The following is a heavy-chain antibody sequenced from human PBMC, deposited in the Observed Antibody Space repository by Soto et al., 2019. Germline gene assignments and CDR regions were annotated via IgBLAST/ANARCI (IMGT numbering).Heavy chain of an antibody. CDR1: GFTFDAYA. Sequence: EVQLVESGGGLVQPGRSLRLSCAASGFTFDAYAMHWVRQAPGKGLEWVSGISWNSVSIGYADSVKGRFTISRDNAKNSQYLQMNSLRAEDTAVQYGAKAPGRAAAGTLAVLDYWGQGTLVTVCS. D-gene: IGHD6-13*01. CDR3: AKAPGRAAAGTLAVLDY. V-gene: IGHV3-9*01. J-gene: IGHJ4*02. CDR2: ISWNSVSI.